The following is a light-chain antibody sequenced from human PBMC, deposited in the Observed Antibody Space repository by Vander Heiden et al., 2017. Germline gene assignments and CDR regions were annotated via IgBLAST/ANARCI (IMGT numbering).Light chain of an antibody. CDR1: SSNIGSYT. J-gene: IGLJ2*01. V-gene: IGLV1-44*01. CDR3: AAWDDSLNGVV. Sequence: QSVLPQPPSASGTPGQRVTISCSGSSSNIGSYTVNWYQQLPGTAPKLLIYTNHQRPSGVPDRFSGSRSGTSASLAISGLQSDDEAEYYCAAWDDSLNGVVFGGGTKLTVL. CDR2: TNH.